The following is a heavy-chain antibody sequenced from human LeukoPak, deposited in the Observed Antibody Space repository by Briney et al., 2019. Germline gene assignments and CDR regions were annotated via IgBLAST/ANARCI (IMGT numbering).Heavy chain of an antibody. CDR3: AKDALLGGTGTFFDY. J-gene: IGHJ4*02. CDR1: GFTFDDYA. CDR2: ISWNSGSI. D-gene: IGHD3-10*01. Sequence: GRSLRLSCAASGFTFDDYAMHWVRQAPGKGLEWVSGISWNSGSIGYADSVKGRFTISRDNAKNSLYLQMNSLRAEDTALYYCAKDALLGGTGTFFDYWGQGTLVTVSS. V-gene: IGHV3-9*01.